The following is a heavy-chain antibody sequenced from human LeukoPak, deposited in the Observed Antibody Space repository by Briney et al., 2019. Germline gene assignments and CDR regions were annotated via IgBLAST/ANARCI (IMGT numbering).Heavy chain of an antibody. CDR1: GYTFTRYY. J-gene: IGHJ4*02. CDR2: INPSGGST. V-gene: IGHV1-46*01. D-gene: IGHD2-8*01. CDR3: ASMAFNNGSYAY. Sequence: ASVKVSCKASGYTFTRYYMHWVRQAPEQGLEWMGIINPSGGSTSYAQKFQGRVTMTRDTSTSTVYMELSSLRSEDTAVYYCASMAFNNGSYAYWGQGTLVTVSS.